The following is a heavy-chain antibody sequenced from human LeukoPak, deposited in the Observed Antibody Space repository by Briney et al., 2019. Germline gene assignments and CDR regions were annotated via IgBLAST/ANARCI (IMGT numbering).Heavy chain of an antibody. J-gene: IGHJ4*02. CDR2: IGSTSHFR. CDR1: GFTFSNYS. V-gene: IGHV3-21*01. Sequence: NPGGSLRLSCAASGFTFSNYSMNWVRQAPGKGREWVSSIGSTSHFRYYADSLKGRVTISRDNAKNSLYLQMSSLRVEDTAVYYCARSCDGDCYSDYWGQGTLVTVSS. CDR3: ARSCDGDCYSDY. D-gene: IGHD2-21*02.